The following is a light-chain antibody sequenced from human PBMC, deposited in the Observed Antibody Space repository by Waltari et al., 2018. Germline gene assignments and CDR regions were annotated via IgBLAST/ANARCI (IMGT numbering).Light chain of an antibody. V-gene: IGLV3-19*01. CDR2: PTD. Sequence: SSDLTQDPAVSVALGQTVRITCQGDRLRDYFASWYQQKPGQAPRLVIYPTDNRPSGIPDRFSGSSSGNTATLIITGAQAEGEADYFCSSRDTSADPVVFGGGTKLTVL. J-gene: IGLJ2*01. CDR3: SSRDTSADPVV. CDR1: RLRDYF.